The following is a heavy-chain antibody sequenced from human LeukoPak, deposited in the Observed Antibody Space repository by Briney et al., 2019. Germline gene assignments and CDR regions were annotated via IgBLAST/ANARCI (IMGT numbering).Heavy chain of an antibody. Sequence: SETLSLTCTVSGDSISSFYWSWTRQPAGKGLEWIGCINTNGRTKYNPSLNSRVTMSVDTSKNQLSLRLTSVTAADTAVCYCARDSEGWRSAYYYYYMDVWGKGTTVTVSS. D-gene: IGHD3-3*01. CDR2: INTNGRT. V-gene: IGHV4-4*07. J-gene: IGHJ6*03. CDR3: ARDSEGWRSAYYYYYMDV. CDR1: GDSISSFY.